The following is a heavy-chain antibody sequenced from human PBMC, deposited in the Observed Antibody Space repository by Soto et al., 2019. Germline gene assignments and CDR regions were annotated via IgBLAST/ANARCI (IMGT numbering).Heavy chain of an antibody. CDR1: GFTFSSYA. J-gene: IGHJ5*02. CDR2: ISGSGGST. D-gene: IGHD4-4*01. Sequence: GGSLRLSCAASGFTFSSYAMSWVRQAPGKGLEWVSAISGSGGSTYYADSVKGRFTISRDNSKNTLYLQMNSLRAEDTAVYYCAKDRVITVNPYNWFDPWGQGTLVTVSS. V-gene: IGHV3-23*01. CDR3: AKDRVITVNPYNWFDP.